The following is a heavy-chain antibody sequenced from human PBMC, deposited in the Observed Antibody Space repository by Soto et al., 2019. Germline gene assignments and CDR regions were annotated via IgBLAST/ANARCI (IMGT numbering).Heavy chain of an antibody. Sequence: QVQLVQSGAEVKKPGSSVKVSCQASGGTFSSYAISWVRQAPGQGLEWMGGFLPIFGTAIYAQNLQGRVTITADESTISAYVDLSSIRSEYTAVDYCARDGIRGYSCYGPLCYYDGMDVWGQGATVTLSS. J-gene: IGHJ6*02. V-gene: IGHV1-69*01. CDR2: FLPIFGTA. D-gene: IGHD5-12*01. CDR1: GGTFSSYA. CDR3: ARDGIRGYSCYGPLCYYDGMDV.